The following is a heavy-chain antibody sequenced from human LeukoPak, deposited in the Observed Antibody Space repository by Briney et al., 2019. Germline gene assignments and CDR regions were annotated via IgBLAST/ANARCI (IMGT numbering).Heavy chain of an antibody. D-gene: IGHD1-26*01. CDR2: ISSTGSST. Sequence: PGGSLRLSCSASGLTFSSYAMHWVRQAPGKALEYVSTISSTGSSTYYAVSVQGRFAISRDNSKKMLFLQVSSLRPEDTAVYYCVKGSDRGLGTLVSVSS. CDR1: GLTFSSYA. V-gene: IGHV3-64D*09. CDR3: VKGSD. J-gene: IGHJ4*02.